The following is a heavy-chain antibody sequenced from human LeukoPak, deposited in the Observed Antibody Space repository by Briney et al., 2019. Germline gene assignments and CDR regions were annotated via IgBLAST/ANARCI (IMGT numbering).Heavy chain of an antibody. D-gene: IGHD6-13*01. CDR3: AKDSLTITATGTYYFDY. CDR1: KFAFSSYA. CDR2: ISGGGGNT. Sequence: GGSLRLSCAASKFAFSSYAMSWVRQAPGKGLEWVSAISGGGGNTYYADSVKGRFTISRDNSKNTLYLQMNSLRAEDTAVYYCAKDSLTITATGTYYFDYWGQGTLVTVSS. V-gene: IGHV3-23*01. J-gene: IGHJ4*02.